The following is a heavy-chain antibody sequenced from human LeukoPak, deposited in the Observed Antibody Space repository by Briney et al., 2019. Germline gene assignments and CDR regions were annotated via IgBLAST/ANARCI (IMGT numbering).Heavy chain of an antibody. V-gene: IGHV3-15*01. CDR1: GFTFSNAW. D-gene: IGHD2-2*02. CDR2: IKSKTDGGTT. J-gene: IGHJ4*02. CDR3: TTADYCSSTSCYTQEDY. Sequence: GGSLTLSCAASGFTFSNAWMSWVRQAPGKGLEWVGRIKSKTDGGTTDYAAPVKGRFTISRDDSKNTLYLQMNSLKTEDTAVYYCTTADYCSSTSCYTQEDYWGQGTLVTVSS.